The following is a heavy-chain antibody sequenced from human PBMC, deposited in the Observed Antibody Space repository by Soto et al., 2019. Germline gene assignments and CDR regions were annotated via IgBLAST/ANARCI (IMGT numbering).Heavy chain of an antibody. CDR3: ARGGAYCGGDGVRDWFDL. J-gene: IGHJ5*02. D-gene: IGHD2-21*02. Sequence: QVQLVQSGAEVKKPGASVKVSCKASGYTFTGYYMYWVRQAPGQGLEWMGWINPNSGGTNYAQKFQGWVSMTRTTSMSTAHVELSRLRSDDTAVYYCARGGAYCGGDGVRDWFDLWGQGTLVTVSS. CDR1: GYTFTGYY. CDR2: INPNSGGT. V-gene: IGHV1-2*04.